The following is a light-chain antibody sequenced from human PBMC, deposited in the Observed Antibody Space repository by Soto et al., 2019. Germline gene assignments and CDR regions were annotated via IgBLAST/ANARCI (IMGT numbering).Light chain of an antibody. CDR3: SSYTSSSTYV. CDR2: EVS. Sequence: QSALTQPASVSGSPGQSITISCTGTSSDVGGYNYVSWYQQHPGKAPKLMIYEVSNRPSGVSNRFSGSKSGNTASLTISGIQAEDEADYYCSSYTSSSTYVFGPGPKVTVL. J-gene: IGLJ1*01. CDR1: SSDVGGYNY. V-gene: IGLV2-14*01.